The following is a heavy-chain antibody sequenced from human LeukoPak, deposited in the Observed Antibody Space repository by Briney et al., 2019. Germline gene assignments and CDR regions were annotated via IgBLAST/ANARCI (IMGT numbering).Heavy chain of an antibody. CDR3: ARGRRLGYCSSTSCYTDAFDI. CDR2: ISAYNGNT. D-gene: IGHD2-2*02. Sequence: ASVKVSCKASGYTFTSYGISWVRQAPGQGLEWMGWISAYNGNTNYAQKLQGRVTMTTDTSTSTAYMELRSLRSDDTAVYYCARGRRLGYCSSTSCYTDAFDIWGQGTMVTGSS. J-gene: IGHJ3*02. V-gene: IGHV1-18*01. CDR1: GYTFTSYG.